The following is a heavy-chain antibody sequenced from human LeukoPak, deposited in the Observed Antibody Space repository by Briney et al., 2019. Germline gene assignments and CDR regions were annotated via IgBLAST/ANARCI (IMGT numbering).Heavy chain of an antibody. Sequence: SETLSLTCTVSGGSISSGDYYWSWIRQPPGKGLEWIGYIYYSGSTYYNPSLKSRVTISVDTSKNQFSLKLSSVTAADTAVYYCAGVRAGYYELPIDYWGQGTLVTVSS. CDR3: AGVRAGYYELPIDY. V-gene: IGHV4-30-4*01. CDR2: IYYSGST. D-gene: IGHD3-22*01. J-gene: IGHJ4*02. CDR1: GGSISSGDYY.